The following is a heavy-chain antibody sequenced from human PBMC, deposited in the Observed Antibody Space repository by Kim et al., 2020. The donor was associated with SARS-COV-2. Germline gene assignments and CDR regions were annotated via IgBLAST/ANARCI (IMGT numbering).Heavy chain of an antibody. D-gene: IGHD4-4*01. V-gene: IGHV1-3*01. CDR1: GYTFKTYP. CDR2: VNAANDQT. Sequence: ASVKVSCKASGYTFKTYPIHWLRQAPGQTLEWMGWVNAANDQTKYSQKLQGRITISRDTSANTAYMELRSLTTKDPAFYYCVRDMNPTVYDYWGQGTRVTVSS. J-gene: IGHJ4*02. CDR3: VRDMNPTVYDY.